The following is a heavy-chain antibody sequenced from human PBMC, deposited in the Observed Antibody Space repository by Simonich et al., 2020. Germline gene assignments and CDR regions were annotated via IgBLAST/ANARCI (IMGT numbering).Heavy chain of an antibody. Sequence: EVQLVESGGGLVQPGGSLRLSCAASGFTFSSYWVHWVRQAPGKGLVGVARIKSDGSSTSYADSVKGRFTISRDNAKNTLYLQMNSLRAEDTAVYYCARDYSNYDAFDIWGQGTMVTVSS. CDR2: IKSDGSST. CDR3: ARDYSNYDAFDI. V-gene: IGHV3-74*01. J-gene: IGHJ3*02. D-gene: IGHD4-4*01. CDR1: GFTFSSYW.